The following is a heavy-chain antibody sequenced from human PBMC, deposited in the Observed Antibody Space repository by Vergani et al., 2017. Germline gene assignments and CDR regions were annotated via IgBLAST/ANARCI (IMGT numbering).Heavy chain of an antibody. J-gene: IGHJ4*02. V-gene: IGHV4-31*03. CDR2: IYYSGST. Sequence: QVQLQESGPGLVKPSQTLSLTCNVSGGSISSGGYYWSWIRQHPGKGLEWIGYIYYSGSTYYNPSLKSRVTISVDTSKNQFSLKLSSVTAADTAVYYCARDLAYCSGGSCYYYFDYWGQGTLVTVSS. CDR3: ARDLAYCSGGSCYYYFDY. D-gene: IGHD2-15*01. CDR1: GGSISSGGYY.